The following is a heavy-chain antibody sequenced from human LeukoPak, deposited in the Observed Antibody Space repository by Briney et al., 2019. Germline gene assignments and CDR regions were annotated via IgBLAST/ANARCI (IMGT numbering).Heavy chain of an antibody. CDR1: GGTFSSYA. Sequence: SVKVSCKASGGTFSSYAISWVRQAPGQGLEWMGGIIPIFGTANYAQKFPGRVTITADKSTSTAYMELSSLRSEDTAVYYCARVRDCSSTSCYRSDSQLLWFGESYSGAQVSAFDIWGQGTMVTVSS. V-gene: IGHV1-69*06. D-gene: IGHD2-2*02. CDR3: ARVRDCSSTSCYRSDSQLLWFGESYSGAQVSAFDI. J-gene: IGHJ3*02. CDR2: IIPIFGTA.